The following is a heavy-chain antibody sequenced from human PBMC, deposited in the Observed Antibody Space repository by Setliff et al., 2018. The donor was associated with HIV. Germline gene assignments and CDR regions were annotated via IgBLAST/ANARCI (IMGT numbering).Heavy chain of an antibody. CDR3: VKWNYPNS. D-gene: IGHD1-7*01. CDR2: ISYDGSYK. CDR1: GFTFSTYA. V-gene: IGHV3-30*04. J-gene: IGHJ4*02. Sequence: GESLKISCAGSGFTFSTYAIHWVRQAPGKGLEWVAIISYDGSYKFYADFVKGRFTMSRDSAKNTLYLQMNSLRVEDTAVYYCVKWNYPNSWGQGTLVTVSS.